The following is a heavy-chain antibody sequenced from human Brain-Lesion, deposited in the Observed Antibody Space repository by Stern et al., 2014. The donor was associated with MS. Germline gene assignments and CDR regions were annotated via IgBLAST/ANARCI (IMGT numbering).Heavy chain of an antibody. Sequence: VQLVESGAEVKKPVASVKVSCKVSGYTLTELSMHWVRQAPRKGLEWMGGFDSEDGETIYAQKFQGRVTMTEDTSTDTAYMELSSLRSEDTAVYYCATLSPGAGGNYYRHFDYWGQGTLVTVSS. V-gene: IGHV1-24*01. CDR3: ATLSPGAGGNYYRHFDY. J-gene: IGHJ4*02. CDR1: GYTLTELS. D-gene: IGHD1-26*01. CDR2: FDSEDGET.